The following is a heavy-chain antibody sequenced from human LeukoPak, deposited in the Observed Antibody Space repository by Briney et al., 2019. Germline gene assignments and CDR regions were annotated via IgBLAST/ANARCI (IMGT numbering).Heavy chain of an antibody. Sequence: GESLKTSWKGSGYSFTSYWISWVRQMPGKGLEWMGRSAPSDSYTNYSPSFQGHVTISADKSISTAYLQWSSLKASDTAMYYCARRSYGDYGPWFDPWGQGTLVTVSS. J-gene: IGHJ5*02. D-gene: IGHD4-17*01. V-gene: IGHV5-10-1*01. CDR3: ARRSYGDYGPWFDP. CDR2: SAPSDSYT. CDR1: GYSFTSYW.